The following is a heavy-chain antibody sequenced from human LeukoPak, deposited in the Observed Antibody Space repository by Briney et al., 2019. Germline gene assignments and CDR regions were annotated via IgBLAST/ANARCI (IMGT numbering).Heavy chain of an antibody. D-gene: IGHD3-3*01. CDR2: INHSGST. Sequence: SETLSLTCAVYGGSFSGYYWSWIRQPPGKGLEWIGEINHSGSTNYNPSLKSRVTISVDTTKNQFSLKLSSVTAADTAVYYCARYYDFWSGYPYYYYGMDVWGQGTTVTVSS. V-gene: IGHV4-34*01. CDR1: GGSFSGYY. CDR3: ARYYDFWSGYPYYYYGMDV. J-gene: IGHJ6*02.